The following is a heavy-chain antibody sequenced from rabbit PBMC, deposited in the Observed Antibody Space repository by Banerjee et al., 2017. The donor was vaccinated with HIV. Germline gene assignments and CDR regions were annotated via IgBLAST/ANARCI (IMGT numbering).Heavy chain of an antibody. J-gene: IGHJ4*01. Sequence: QSLEESGGDLVKPGASLTLTCTASGFDFSSNAMCWVRQAPGKGLEWIACIYAGSWGSPYYASWAEGRFTISKTSSTTVTLQMTSLTAADTATYFCARLGWIGVEFNLWGQGTLVTVS. V-gene: IGHV1S40*01. CDR1: GFDFSSNA. CDR3: ARLGWIGVEFNL. CDR2: IYAGSWGSP. D-gene: IGHD4-1*01.